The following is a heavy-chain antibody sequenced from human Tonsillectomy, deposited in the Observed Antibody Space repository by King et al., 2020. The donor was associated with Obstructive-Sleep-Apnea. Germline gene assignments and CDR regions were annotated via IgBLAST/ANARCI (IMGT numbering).Heavy chain of an antibody. J-gene: IGHJ4*02. CDR3: ASGEVYYGDYDY. D-gene: IGHD4-17*01. CDR1: GGSFSVYS. V-gene: IGHV4-34*01. CDR2: INHSGSA. Sequence: VQLQQWGAGLLKPSETLSLTCAVYGGSFSVYSLSWIRQPPGKGLEWIGEINHSGSATYNPSLKNRVTISVDTSKNPFSLKLSSVNAADTAVYYCASGEVYYGDYDYWGQGTLVTVSS.